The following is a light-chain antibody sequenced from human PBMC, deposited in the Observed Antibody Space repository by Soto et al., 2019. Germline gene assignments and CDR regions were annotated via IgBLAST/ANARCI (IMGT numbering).Light chain of an antibody. CDR3: QQYDSLPPWT. Sequence: EIVLTQSPGIMYLSPGERATLSCRASQTVGRRFLAWYQQKPGQSPRLLIFGTSIRATGIPDRFSGGGSGADFTLTISRLDPEDFAVYYCQQYDSLPPWTFGQVTRVEVK. J-gene: IGKJ1*01. CDR2: GTS. CDR1: QTVGRRF. V-gene: IGKV3-20*01.